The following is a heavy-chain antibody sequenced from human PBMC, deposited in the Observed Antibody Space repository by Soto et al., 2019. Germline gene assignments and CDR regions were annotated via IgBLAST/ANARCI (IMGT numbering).Heavy chain of an antibody. CDR1: GASISGFY. CDR3: VRDGTKSLRDWLDT. Sequence: QVQLQESGPGLVKPSETLSLTCTVSGASISGFYWSWIRKSAGKGLEWIGRIYATGTTDYNPSLKSRVMMSVDTSKKQFSLKLRSVTAADTAVYSCVRDGTKSLRDWLDTGGQGMSVTVSS. CDR2: IYATGTT. J-gene: IGHJ5*02. D-gene: IGHD1-26*01. V-gene: IGHV4-4*07.